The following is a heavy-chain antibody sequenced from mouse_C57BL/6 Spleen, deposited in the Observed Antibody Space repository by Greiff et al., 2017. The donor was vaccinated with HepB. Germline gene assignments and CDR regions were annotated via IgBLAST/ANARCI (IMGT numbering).Heavy chain of an antibody. D-gene: IGHD3-2*02. V-gene: IGHV3-6*01. CDR2: ISYDGSN. Sequence: ESGPGLVKPSQSLSLTCSVTGYSITSGYYWNWIRQFPGNKLEWMGYISYDGSNNYNPSLKNRISITRDTSKNQFFLKLNSVTTEDTATYYCARDSSGDYWGQGTTLTVSS. CDR3: ARDSSGDY. CDR1: GYSITSGYY. J-gene: IGHJ2*01.